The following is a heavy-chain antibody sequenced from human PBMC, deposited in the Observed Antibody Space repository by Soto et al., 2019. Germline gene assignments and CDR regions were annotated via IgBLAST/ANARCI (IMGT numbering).Heavy chain of an antibody. J-gene: IGHJ3*02. CDR3: ASGFYDSRGYSEAFDI. V-gene: IGHV4-59*01. CDR2: VSSSGST. Sequence: SETLSLTCTVSGGSISGDRWNWIRQPPGKGLEWIAYVSSSGSTEYNPSLKSRVTISIDTTKNQFSLRLSSVTAADTAVYYCASGFYDSRGYSEAFDIWGQGTKVTVSS. CDR1: GGSISGDR. D-gene: IGHD3-22*01.